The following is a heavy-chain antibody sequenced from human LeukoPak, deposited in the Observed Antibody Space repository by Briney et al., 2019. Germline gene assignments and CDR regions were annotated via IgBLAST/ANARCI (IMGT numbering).Heavy chain of an antibody. D-gene: IGHD2-21*02. CDR3: AIARGSAYCGGDCA. CDR2: ISGSGGST. Sequence: PGGSLRLSCAASGFTFSSYAMSWVRQAPGKGLEWVSAISGSGGSTYYADSVKGRFTISRDNAKNTLYLQMNSLRAEDTAVYYCAIARGSAYCGGDCAWGQGTLVTVSS. CDR1: GFTFSSYA. J-gene: IGHJ5*02. V-gene: IGHV3-23*01.